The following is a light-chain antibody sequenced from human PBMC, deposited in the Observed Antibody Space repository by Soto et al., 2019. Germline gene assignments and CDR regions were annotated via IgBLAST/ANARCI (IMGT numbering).Light chain of an antibody. J-gene: IGKJ3*01. V-gene: IGKV3-20*01. CDR1: QSVSSSY. CDR2: GAS. Sequence: EIVLTQSPGTLSLSPGERATLSCRASQSVSSSYLAWYQQRPGQAPRLLIFGASYRATGITDRFSGSGSGTDFTLTISRLEPEDFAVYYCQHYSSSPPEFTFGPGTKVDSK. CDR3: QHYSSSPPEFT.